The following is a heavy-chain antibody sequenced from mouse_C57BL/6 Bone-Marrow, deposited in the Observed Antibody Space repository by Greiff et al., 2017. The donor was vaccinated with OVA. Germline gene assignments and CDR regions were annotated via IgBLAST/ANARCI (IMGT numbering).Heavy chain of an antibody. Sequence: EVKLVESGGGLVQSGRSLRLSCATSGFTFSDFYMEWVRQAPGKGLEWIAASRNKANDYTTEYSASVKGRFIVSRDTSQSILYLQMNALRAEDTAIYYCARDAGYGIYYAMDYWGQGTSVTVSS. D-gene: IGHD2-10*02. CDR3: ARDAGYGIYYAMDY. V-gene: IGHV7-1*01. J-gene: IGHJ4*01. CDR2: SRNKANDYTT. CDR1: GFTFSDFY.